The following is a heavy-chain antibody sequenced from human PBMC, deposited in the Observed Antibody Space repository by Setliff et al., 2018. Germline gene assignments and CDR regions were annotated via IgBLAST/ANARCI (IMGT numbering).Heavy chain of an antibody. V-gene: IGHV1-18*01. Sequence: ASVKVSCKASGYTFTRYGINWVRQAPGQGLEGMGWLSAHNGNTNYAQQVQGRVTMTTDPSASTAYMELRSLRSDDTAVYYCATEKFPGDWGDYWGQGTLVTVSS. D-gene: IGHD2-21*01. CDR3: ATEKFPGDWGDY. CDR2: LSAHNGNT. J-gene: IGHJ4*02. CDR1: GYTFTRYG.